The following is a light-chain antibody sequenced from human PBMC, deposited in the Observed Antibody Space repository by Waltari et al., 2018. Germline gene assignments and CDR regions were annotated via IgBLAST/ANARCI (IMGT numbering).Light chain of an antibody. CDR3: QSYDTSLSVV. J-gene: IGLJ2*01. CDR2: GHR. V-gene: IGLV1-40*01. CDR1: GSNIGAGYD. Sequence: QSVLTQPPSVSGAPGQRVTISCTGSGSNIGAGYDVHWYQQLPGKAPKLLIYGHRPRPLGVPYRYFGSPSGTSVSLAITGLQAEDEADYYCQSYDTSLSVVFGGGTKLTVL.